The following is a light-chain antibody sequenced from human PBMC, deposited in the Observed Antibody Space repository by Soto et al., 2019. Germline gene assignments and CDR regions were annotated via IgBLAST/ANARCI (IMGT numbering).Light chain of an antibody. CDR3: QQYGSSPRT. CDR1: QSVSGNS. CDR2: VAS. V-gene: IGKV3-20*01. Sequence: DIVLTQSPGTLSLSPGDRATLSCRASQSVSGNSLAWYQQKPGQAPRLLIYVASIRATGVPDRFSGSGSGADFTLTIRRLEPEDFAVYYCQQYGSSPRTFDQGTKVEIK. J-gene: IGKJ1*01.